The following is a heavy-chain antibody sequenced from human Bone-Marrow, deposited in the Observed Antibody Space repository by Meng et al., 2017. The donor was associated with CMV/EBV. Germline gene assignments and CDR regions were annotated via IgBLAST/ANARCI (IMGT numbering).Heavy chain of an antibody. CDR2: ISSSSSYI. J-gene: IGHJ3*02. CDR3: ARDKFLAATGTFDI. V-gene: IGHV3-21*01. D-gene: IGHD2-15*01. Sequence: GGSLRLSCATSGFNFRVYGMHWVRQLPGKGLEWVSSISSSSSYIYFADSVEGRFTISRDNAKNSLYLQINSLRAEDTAVYYCARDKFLAATGTFDIWGQGTMVTVSS. CDR1: GFNFRVYG.